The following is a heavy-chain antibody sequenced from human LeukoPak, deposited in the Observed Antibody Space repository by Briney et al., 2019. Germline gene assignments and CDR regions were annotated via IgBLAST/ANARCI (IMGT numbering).Heavy chain of an antibody. D-gene: IGHD6-13*01. V-gene: IGHV5-51*01. CDR1: GYSFTSYW. CDR3: AIGLGSSSYYYYGMDV. J-gene: IGHJ6*02. Sequence: GESLKISCKGSGYSFTSYWIGWVRQMPGKGLEWMGIIYPGDSDTRYSPSFQGQVTISADKSISTAYPQWSSLKASDTAMYYCAIGLGSSSYYYYGMDVWGQGATVTVSS. CDR2: IYPGDSDT.